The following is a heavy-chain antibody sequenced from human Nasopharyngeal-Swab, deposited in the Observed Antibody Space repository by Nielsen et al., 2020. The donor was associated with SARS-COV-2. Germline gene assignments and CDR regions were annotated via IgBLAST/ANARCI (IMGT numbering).Heavy chain of an antibody. CDR2: MTPKTGYT. J-gene: IGHJ4*02. Sequence: ASVKVSCKASGFTFTTYDINWVRQASGQGLEWMGWMTPKTGYTGYAQKFQGRVTMTWNTSISTAYMDLSSLTSEDTAVYYCARGGPVAFDYWGQGSLVIVSS. D-gene: IGHD6-19*01. CDR3: ARGGPVAFDY. CDR1: GFTFTTYD. V-gene: IGHV1-8*01.